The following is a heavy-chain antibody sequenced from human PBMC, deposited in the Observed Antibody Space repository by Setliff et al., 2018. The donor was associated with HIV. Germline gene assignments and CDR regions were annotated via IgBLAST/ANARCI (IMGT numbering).Heavy chain of an antibody. CDR2: ISAYNGNT. D-gene: IGHD7-27*01. CDR3: ARGANTDMYYFDY. J-gene: IGHJ4*02. Sequence: ASVKVSCKASGYTFTSYGITWVRQAPGQGLEWMGWISAYNGNTKYAQKFQDRVTMTTDTSTNTAYMELRSLRSADTAVYYCARGANTDMYYFDYWGQGTLVTVSS. V-gene: IGHV1-18*01. CDR1: GYTFTSYG.